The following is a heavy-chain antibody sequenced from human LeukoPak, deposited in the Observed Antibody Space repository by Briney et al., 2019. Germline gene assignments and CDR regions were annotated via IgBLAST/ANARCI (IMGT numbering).Heavy chain of an antibody. V-gene: IGHV1-18*01. CDR1: GYTFTSYG. CDR2: ISAYNGNT. CDR3: ARNFGVAHGGYYYYYMDV. J-gene: IGHJ6*03. D-gene: IGHD3-3*01. Sequence: ASVKVSCKASGYTFTSYGISWVRQAPGQGLEWMGWISAYNGNTNYAQKLQGRVTMTTDTSTSTAYMELRSLRSDDTAVYYCARNFGVAHGGYYYYYMDVWGKGTTVTVSS.